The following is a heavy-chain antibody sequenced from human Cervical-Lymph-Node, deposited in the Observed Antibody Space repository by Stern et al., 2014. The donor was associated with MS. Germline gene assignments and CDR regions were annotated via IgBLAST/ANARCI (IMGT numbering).Heavy chain of an antibody. Sequence: VQLVESGPGLVKPSETLSLTCTVSGGSIRSYYWSWIRQPPGQGLEWLGCIYYSGSTDYNPSLKSRVTMSVDTPKNQFSLKLSSVTAADTAVYFCARSSYYYGSGTWFDPWGQGTLVTVSS. CDR2: IYYSGST. CDR3: ARSSYYYGSGTWFDP. CDR1: GGSIRSYY. D-gene: IGHD3-10*01. J-gene: IGHJ5*02. V-gene: IGHV4-59*01.